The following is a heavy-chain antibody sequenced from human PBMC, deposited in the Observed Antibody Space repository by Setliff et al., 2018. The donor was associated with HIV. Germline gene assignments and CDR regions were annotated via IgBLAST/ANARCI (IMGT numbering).Heavy chain of an antibody. CDR1: GFTFSTYV. J-gene: IGHJ4*02. Sequence: GSLRLSCAASGFTFSTYVMTWVRQAPGKGLEWVSSIHGEGINTYYADSVKGRVTMTTDTSTSTAYMELRSLRSDDTAVYYCARSEGQWLRPEGALCDYWGQGTLVTVSS. V-gene: IGHV3-23*01. CDR3: ARSEGQWLRPEGALCDY. CDR2: IHGEGINT. D-gene: IGHD5-12*01.